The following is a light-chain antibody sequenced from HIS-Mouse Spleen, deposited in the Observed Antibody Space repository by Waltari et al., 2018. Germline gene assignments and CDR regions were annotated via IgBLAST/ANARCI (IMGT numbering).Light chain of an antibody. V-gene: IGLV3-10*01. CDR2: EDS. J-gene: IGLJ2*01. CDR3: YSTDSSGNHRV. Sequence: SYELTQPPPVSVSPGQTARITCSGDVFPKKSAYWYQQKSGQAPVLVIYEDSKRPSGIPERFSGSSSGTMATLTISGAQVEDEADYYCYSTDSSGNHRVFGGGTKLTVL. CDR1: VFPKKS.